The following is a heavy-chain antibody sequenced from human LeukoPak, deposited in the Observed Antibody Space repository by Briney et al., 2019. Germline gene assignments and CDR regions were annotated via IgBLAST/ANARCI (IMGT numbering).Heavy chain of an antibody. V-gene: IGHV3-21*01. CDR1: GFTFSSYS. CDR3: ARGRGDCSGGTCPFTTYMDV. Sequence: GGPLRLSCAASGFTFSSYSMNWVRQAPGKGLEWVSSISSSSSYIYYADSVKGRFTISRDNAKNSLYLQMNSLRAEDTAVYYCARGRGDCSGGTCPFTTYMDVWGKGTTVTVSS. CDR2: ISSSSSYI. D-gene: IGHD2-15*01. J-gene: IGHJ6*03.